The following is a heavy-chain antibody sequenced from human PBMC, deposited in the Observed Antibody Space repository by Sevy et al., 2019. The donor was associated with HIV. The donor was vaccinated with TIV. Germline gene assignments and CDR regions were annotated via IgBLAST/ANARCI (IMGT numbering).Heavy chain of an antibody. CDR1: GDSISSYA. J-gene: IGHJ3*02. CDR3: ARGGYSYGYHAFHI. D-gene: IGHD5-18*01. Sequence: ASVKVSCKPSGDSISSYAISWVRQAPGQGLEWMGGIVPVFGTTNYAQKFQGRVMITADESTNTGYMELSSLRSEDTAIYYCARGGYSYGYHAFHIWGQGTMVTVSS. V-gene: IGHV1-69*13. CDR2: IVPVFGTT.